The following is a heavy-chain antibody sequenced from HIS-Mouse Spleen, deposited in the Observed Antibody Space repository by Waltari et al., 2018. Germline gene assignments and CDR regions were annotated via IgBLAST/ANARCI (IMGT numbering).Heavy chain of an antibody. CDR2: IRSKAYGGTT. V-gene: IGHV3-49*05. D-gene: IGHD3-22*01. J-gene: IGHJ3*02. CDR1: GFPFGDYA. Sequence: EVQLVESGGGLVKPGRSLRLSGNASGFPFGDYAMSCFRRAPGKGLEWVGFIRSKAYGGTTEYAASVKGRFTISRDDSKSIAYLQMNSLKTEDTAVYYCTRVGVAYYDSSGDDAFDIWGQGTMVTVSS. CDR3: TRVGVAYYDSSGDDAFDI.